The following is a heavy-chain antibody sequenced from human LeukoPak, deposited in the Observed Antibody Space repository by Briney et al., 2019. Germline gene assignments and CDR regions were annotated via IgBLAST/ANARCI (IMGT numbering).Heavy chain of an antibody. CDR1: GGTFSSYA. Sequence: ASVKVSCKASGGTFSSYAISWVRQAPGQGLEWMGGIIPIFGTANYAQKFQGRVTITADESTSTAYMELSSLRSEDTAVYYCARGKAYCGGDCSDYDAFDTWGQGTMVTVSS. J-gene: IGHJ3*02. CDR3: ARGKAYCGGDCSDYDAFDT. D-gene: IGHD2-21*01. V-gene: IGHV1-69*13. CDR2: IIPIFGTA.